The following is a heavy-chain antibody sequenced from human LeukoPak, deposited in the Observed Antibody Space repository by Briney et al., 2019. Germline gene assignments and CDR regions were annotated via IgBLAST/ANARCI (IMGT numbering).Heavy chain of an antibody. D-gene: IGHD3-10*01. V-gene: IGHV3-11*05. CDR3: ARGTYYYFDY. Sequence: PGGSLRLSCAGSGFTFSDYYMSWIRQAPGKGLEWLSYIRTSNSDTNYADSVKGRFTISRDNAKNSLYLQMNSLRAEDTAVYYCARGTYYYFDYWGQGTLVTVSS. CDR2: IRTSNSDT. J-gene: IGHJ4*02. CDR1: GFTFSDYY.